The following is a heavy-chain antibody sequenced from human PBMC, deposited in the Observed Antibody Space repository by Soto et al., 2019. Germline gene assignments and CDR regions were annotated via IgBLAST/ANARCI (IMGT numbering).Heavy chain of an antibody. Sequence: GGSLRLSCAASGFTFSSYAVTWVRQASGKGLEWVSVIGGSGDTTYYADSVKGRFTISRDNSKNTLCLQMNSLRAEDTAVYYCAKAPAYSSPKYYFDYWGQGTLVTVSS. CDR3: AKAPAYSSPKYYFDY. D-gene: IGHD6-13*01. J-gene: IGHJ4*02. CDR2: IGGSGDTT. V-gene: IGHV3-23*01. CDR1: GFTFSSYA.